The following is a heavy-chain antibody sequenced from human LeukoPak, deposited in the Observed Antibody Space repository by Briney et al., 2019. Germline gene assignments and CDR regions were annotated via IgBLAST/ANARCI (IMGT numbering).Heavy chain of an antibody. V-gene: IGHV5-51*01. J-gene: IGHJ3*01. CDR3: ARQGPSQAFDV. Sequence: GESLQISCKGSGQRFTNYWIGWVRQMPGKGLEWMGIIYPGDSDTRYSPSLQGQVTFSADKTISTAYLQWSTLKASDTAMYYCARQGPSQAFDVWGPGTMVTVSS. CDR2: IYPGDSDT. CDR1: GQRFTNYW.